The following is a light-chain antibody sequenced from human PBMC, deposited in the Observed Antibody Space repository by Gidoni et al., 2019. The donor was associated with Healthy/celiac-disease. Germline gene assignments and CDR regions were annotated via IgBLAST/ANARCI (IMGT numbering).Light chain of an antibody. CDR2: GAS. J-gene: IGKJ5*01. CDR3: QQYGSSPSIT. Sequence: EIVFTQSPGTLSLSPGERATLSCRASQSVSSSYLAWYQQKPGQAPRLLIYGASSRATGIPDRCSGSGSGTDFTLTISRLEPEYFAVYYCQQYGSSPSITFGQGTRLEIK. V-gene: IGKV3-20*01. CDR1: QSVSSSY.